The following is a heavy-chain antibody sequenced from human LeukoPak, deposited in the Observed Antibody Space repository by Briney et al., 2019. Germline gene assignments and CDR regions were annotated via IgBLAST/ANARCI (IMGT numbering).Heavy chain of an antibody. CDR3: ARGSYSSSWYGEDY. CDR1: GYTFTSYG. D-gene: IGHD6-13*01. V-gene: IGHV1-18*01. CDR2: ISAYNGNT. Sequence: ASVKVSCKASGYTFTSYGISWVRQAPGQGLEWMGWISAYNGNTNYAQKFQGRVTMTTDTSTSTAHMELRSLRPDDTAVYYCARGSYSSSWYGEDYWGQGTLVTVSS. J-gene: IGHJ4*02.